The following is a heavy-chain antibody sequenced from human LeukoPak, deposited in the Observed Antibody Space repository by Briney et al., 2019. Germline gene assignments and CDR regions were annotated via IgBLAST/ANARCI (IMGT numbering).Heavy chain of an antibody. Sequence: ASVKVSCKASGYTFTSYGISWMRQAPGQGLEWMGWISAYNGNTNYAQKLQGRVTMTTDTSTSTAYMELRSLRSDDTAVYYCARPNIVGAVIIFDYWGQGTLVTVSS. D-gene: IGHD1-26*01. CDR1: GYTFTSYG. V-gene: IGHV1-18*01. CDR3: ARPNIVGAVIIFDY. CDR2: ISAYNGNT. J-gene: IGHJ4*02.